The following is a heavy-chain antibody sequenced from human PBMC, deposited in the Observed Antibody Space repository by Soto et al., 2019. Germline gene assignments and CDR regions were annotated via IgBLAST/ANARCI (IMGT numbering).Heavy chain of an antibody. CDR1: GGSISSSSYY. Sequence: SETLSLTCTVSGGSISSSSYYWGWIRQPPGKGLEWIGSIYYSGSTYYNPSLKSRVTISVDTSKNQFSLKLSSVTAADTAVYYCARSSYYYGMDVWGQGTTVTV. V-gene: IGHV4-39*01. CDR3: ARSSYYYGMDV. CDR2: IYYSGST. J-gene: IGHJ6*02.